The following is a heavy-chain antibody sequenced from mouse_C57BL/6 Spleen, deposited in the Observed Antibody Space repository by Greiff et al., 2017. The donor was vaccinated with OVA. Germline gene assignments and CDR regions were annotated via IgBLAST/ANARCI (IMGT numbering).Heavy chain of an antibody. J-gene: IGHJ2*01. V-gene: IGHV1-82*01. Sequence: QVQLQQPGPELVKPGSSVKLSCKASGYAFSSSWMNWVKQRPGKGLEWIGRIYPADGDTNYNEKFKGKATLTADKSSSTAYMQLSSLTSEDSAVYYCARDWDDYWGKGTTLTVSS. D-gene: IGHD4-1*01. CDR1: GYAFSSSW. CDR2: IYPADGDT. CDR3: ARDWDDY.